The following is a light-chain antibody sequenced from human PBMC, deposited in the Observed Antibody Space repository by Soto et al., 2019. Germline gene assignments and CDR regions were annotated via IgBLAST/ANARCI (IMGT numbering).Light chain of an antibody. CDR3: QQSGGSLYT. J-gene: IGKJ2*01. V-gene: IGKV3-20*01. Sequence: EIVLLQSPRTLSLSPGERAPLSCRASQSVSSSYLAWYQQKPGQAPRHLIYGASNRAAGIPDRFSGSGSGTDFSLTISRLEPEDYAVYYCQQSGGSLYTFGRGPKLETK. CDR2: GAS. CDR1: QSVSSSY.